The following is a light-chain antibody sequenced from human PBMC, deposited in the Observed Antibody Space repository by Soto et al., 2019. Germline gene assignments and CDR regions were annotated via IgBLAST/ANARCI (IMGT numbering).Light chain of an antibody. V-gene: IGKV1-39*01. CDR1: QRISAF. Sequence: DIQMTQSPSSVSAFVGESVTITCHASQRISAFLNWYHQKPGKAPKLLIYSASYLQSGVPSNFSGSASGTDFTLSIVTLQPEDSGTYFCQQSYRLPLTFGGGTKVDIK. CDR2: SAS. CDR3: QQSYRLPLT. J-gene: IGKJ4*01.